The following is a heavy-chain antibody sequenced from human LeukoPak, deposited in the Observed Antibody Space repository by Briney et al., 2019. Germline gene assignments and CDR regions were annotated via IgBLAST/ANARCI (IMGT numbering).Heavy chain of an antibody. Sequence: ALVKVSCKASGYTFTNFEINWVRQATGQGPEWMGRMNPNSGNTDYAQKLQGRVTMTTDTSTSTAYMELRSLRSDDTAVYYCAIDSLYDYVWGSYRKARYFDYWGQGTLVTVSS. CDR3: AIDSLYDYVWGSYRKARYFDY. J-gene: IGHJ4*02. CDR2: MNPNSGNT. D-gene: IGHD3-16*02. V-gene: IGHV1-8*01. CDR1: GYTFTNFE.